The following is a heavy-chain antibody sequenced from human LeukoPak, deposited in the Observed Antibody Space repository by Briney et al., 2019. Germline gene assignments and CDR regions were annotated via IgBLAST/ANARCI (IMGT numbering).Heavy chain of an antibody. J-gene: IGHJ4*02. CDR1: GGSISSYY. V-gene: IGHV4-59*08. CDR3: AKHLYSSSSAILYFDY. Sequence: SETLSPTCTVSGGSISSYYWSWIRQPPGKGLEWIGYIYYSGSTNYNPSLKSRVTISVDTSKNQFSLKLSSVTAADTAVYYCAKHLYSSSSAILYFDYWGQGTLVTVSS. CDR2: IYYSGST. D-gene: IGHD6-6*01.